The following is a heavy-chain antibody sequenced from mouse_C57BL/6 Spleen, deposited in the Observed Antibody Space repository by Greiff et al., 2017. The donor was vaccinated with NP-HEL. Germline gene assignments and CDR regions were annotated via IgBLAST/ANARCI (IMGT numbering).Heavy chain of an antibody. D-gene: IGHD1-1*01. Sequence: QVQLQQPGAELVKPGASVKMSCKASGYTFTSYWITWVKQKPGQGLEWIGDIYPGSGSTNYNEKFKSKATLTVDTSSSTAYMQLSSLTSEDSAVYYCARGVHYYGSSYDDWYFDVWGTGTTVTVSS. V-gene: IGHV1-55*01. CDR1: GYTFTSYW. CDR2: IYPGSGST. J-gene: IGHJ1*03. CDR3: ARGVHYYGSSYDDWYFDV.